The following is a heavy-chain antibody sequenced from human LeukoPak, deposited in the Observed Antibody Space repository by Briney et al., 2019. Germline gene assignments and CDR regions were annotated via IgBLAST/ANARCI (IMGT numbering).Heavy chain of an antibody. CDR1: GGTFSSYA. CDR2: IIPILDVT. J-gene: IGHJ4*01. D-gene: IGHD5-24*01. CDR3: ARDVIEMATFDY. V-gene: IGHV1-69*04. Sequence: GASVKVSCKASGGTFSSYAISWVRPAPGQGLGWMGRIIPILDVTDYAQNFQGRVTITADKSTSTAYMEVNSLRFEDTAVYYCARDVIEMATFDYWGHGTLVTVSS.